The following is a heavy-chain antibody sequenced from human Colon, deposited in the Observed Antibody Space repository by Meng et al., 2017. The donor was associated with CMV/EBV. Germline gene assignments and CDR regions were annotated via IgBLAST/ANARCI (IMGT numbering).Heavy chain of an antibody. CDR1: GFTFSNAW. CDR3: AREGGYCSSNECQNSPFNYYYGMDV. CDR2: IKSKTDGGTT. J-gene: IGHJ6*02. D-gene: IGHD2-2*01. Sequence: GESLKISCAASGFTFSNAWMSWVRQAPGKGLEWVGRIKSKTDGGTTDYAAPVKGRFTISRDDSKNTLYLQMNSLKTEDTAVYYCAREGGYCSSNECQNSPFNYYYGMDVWGQGTTVTVSS. V-gene: IGHV3-15*01.